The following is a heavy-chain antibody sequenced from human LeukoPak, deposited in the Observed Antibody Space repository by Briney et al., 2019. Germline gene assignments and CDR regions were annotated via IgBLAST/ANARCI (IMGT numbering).Heavy chain of an antibody. D-gene: IGHD3-22*01. CDR2: ISSSSSYI. V-gene: IGHV3-21*01. Sequence: GGSLRLSCAASGFTFSSYSMNWVRQAPGKGLEWVSSISSSSSYIYYADSVKGRFTISRDNAKNSLYLQMNSLRADDTAVYYCARGGDISGYYYDYWGQGTLVTVSS. J-gene: IGHJ4*02. CDR3: ARGGDISGYYYDY. CDR1: GFTFSSYS.